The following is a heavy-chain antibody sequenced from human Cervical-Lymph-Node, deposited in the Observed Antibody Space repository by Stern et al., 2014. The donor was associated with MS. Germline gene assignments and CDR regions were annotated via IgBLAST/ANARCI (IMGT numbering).Heavy chain of an antibody. V-gene: IGHV1-2*02. D-gene: IGHD2-8*02. Sequence: VQLVESGAEVKKPGASVKVSCKASAYTFTAYWLHWVRQAPGQGLNWMGWIDPSSGATKYAQQLQGRVAMTRDTSISTAYMELSSLTSDDTAVYYCARDAPGVVDQTACYDYWGQGTLVSVSS. CDR1: AYTFTAYW. CDR3: ARDAPGVVDQTACYDY. CDR2: IDPSSGAT. J-gene: IGHJ4*02.